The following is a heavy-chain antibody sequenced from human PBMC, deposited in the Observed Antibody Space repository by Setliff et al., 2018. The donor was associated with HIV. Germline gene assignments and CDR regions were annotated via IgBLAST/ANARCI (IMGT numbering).Heavy chain of an antibody. CDR1: GGSISGHY. Sequence: SETLSLTCTVSGGSISGHYWSWIRQPPGKGLGWIGNIFYSGSTNNNPSLKSRVSISVDTSKNQFSLKLRSVTAADTAVYYCARFGGTYSSNYFDFWGQGTLVTGSS. CDR2: IFYSGST. D-gene: IGHD1-26*01. CDR3: ARFGGTYSSNYFDF. J-gene: IGHJ4*02. V-gene: IGHV4-59*11.